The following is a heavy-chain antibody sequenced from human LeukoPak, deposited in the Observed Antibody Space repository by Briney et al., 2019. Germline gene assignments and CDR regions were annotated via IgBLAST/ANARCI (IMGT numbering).Heavy chain of an antibody. CDR2: IHYSGST. J-gene: IGHJ4*02. CDR3: ASLRERSYYARGFDY. Sequence: SETLSLTCTVSGGSISSSSYYWGWIRQTPGKGLEWIGSIHYSGSTFYSPSLKSRVTIFVDTSKNQFSLKLSSVTAADTAVYYCASLRERSYYARGFDYWGQGTLVTVSS. CDR1: GGSISSSSYY. V-gene: IGHV4-39*01. D-gene: IGHD1-26*01.